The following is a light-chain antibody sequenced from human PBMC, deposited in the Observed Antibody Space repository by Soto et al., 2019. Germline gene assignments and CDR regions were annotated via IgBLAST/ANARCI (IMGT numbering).Light chain of an antibody. CDR2: AAS. CDR3: QQSYSTPPMYT. J-gene: IGKJ2*01. CDR1: QSISSY. Sequence: DIQMTQSPSSLSASVGDRVTITCRASQSISSYLNWYQQKPGKAPKLLIYAASSLHSGVPSRFSGCGSGTDFTLNISSLQPEDFATYYCQQSYSTPPMYTFGQGTKLEIK. V-gene: IGKV1-39*01.